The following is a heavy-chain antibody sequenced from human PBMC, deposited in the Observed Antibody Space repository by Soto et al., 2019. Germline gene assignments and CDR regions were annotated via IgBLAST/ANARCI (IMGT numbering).Heavy chain of an antibody. Sequence: SETLSLTCAVSGYSISSVYTWGWIRVPPGKGLEWIGSLYRGGSKYYNPSVKSRPTIPVDTSKKQSPLKVTSVTAANTAVYYCARYPSQAENRFDLWAKETLVTVSS. CDR1: GYSISSVYT. V-gene: IGHV4-38-2*01. CDR2: LYRGGSK. CDR3: ARYPSQAENRFDL. J-gene: IGHJ5*02.